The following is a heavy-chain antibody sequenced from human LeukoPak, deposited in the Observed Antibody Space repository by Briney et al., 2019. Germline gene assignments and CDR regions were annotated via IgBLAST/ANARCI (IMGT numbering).Heavy chain of an antibody. CDR3: ARAYDGSSWSDY. CDR1: GGSISSYY. Sequence: SETLSLTCTVSGGSISSYYWSWIRQPPGKGLEWIGYIYYSGSTNYNPSLKSRVTISVDTSKNQFSLKLSSVTAADTAVYYCARAYDGSSWSDYWGQGTLVTVSS. V-gene: IGHV4-59*01. D-gene: IGHD6-13*01. CDR2: IYYSGST. J-gene: IGHJ4*02.